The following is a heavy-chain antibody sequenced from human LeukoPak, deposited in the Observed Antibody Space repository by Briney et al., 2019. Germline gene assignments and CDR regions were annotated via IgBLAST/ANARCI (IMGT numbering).Heavy chain of an antibody. Sequence: GGSLRLSCAVSGMTFERHGMHWVRQPPGKGLEWLAFIKYDGSRTDYEDSVKGRFTVSRDNSKNTLYLEMSSLRAEDTAVYYCAAREGATYYYDSSGPLLSPWGQGTLVTVSS. D-gene: IGHD3-22*01. CDR2: IKYDGSRT. J-gene: IGHJ5*02. CDR3: AAREGATYYYDSSGPLLSP. CDR1: GMTFERHG. V-gene: IGHV3-30*02.